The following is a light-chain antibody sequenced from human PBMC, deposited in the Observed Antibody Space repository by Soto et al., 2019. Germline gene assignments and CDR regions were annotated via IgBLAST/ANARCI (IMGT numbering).Light chain of an antibody. V-gene: IGKV3-15*01. J-gene: IGKJ1*01. CDR3: QQYNNWPPGT. Sequence: EIVMTQSPATLSVSPGERATLSCRASQSVSSNLAWYQQKPGQAPRLLIYGASTRATSIPARFSGSGSGTEFTLTISSLQSEYFAVYYCQQYNNWPPGTFGEGTKVEIK. CDR1: QSVSSN. CDR2: GAS.